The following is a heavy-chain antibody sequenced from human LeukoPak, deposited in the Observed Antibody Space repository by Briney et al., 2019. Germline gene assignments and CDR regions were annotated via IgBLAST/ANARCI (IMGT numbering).Heavy chain of an antibody. J-gene: IGHJ4*02. CDR2: ISGSGT. CDR3: AKIPGDSFFDV. V-gene: IGHV3-23*01. CDR1: GFSFSSFS. D-gene: IGHD2-21*01. Sequence: GGSLRLSCVGTGFSFSSFSMNWVRQAPGKGLGWVATISGSGTYYLDSVKGRFTISRDDFRSTVYLQMNSLRADDTALYYCAKIPGDSFFDVWGQGTLVTVSS.